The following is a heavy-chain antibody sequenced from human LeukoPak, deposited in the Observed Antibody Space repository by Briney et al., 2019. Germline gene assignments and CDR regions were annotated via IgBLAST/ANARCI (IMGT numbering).Heavy chain of an antibody. J-gene: IGHJ4*02. Sequence: ASVKVSCKASGYTFTSYAMHWVRQAPGQRLEWMGWINAGNGNTKYSQKFQGRVTITRDTSASTANMELSSLRSEDTAVYYCAREGPAVVITYWGQGTLVTVSS. CDR1: GYTFTSYA. CDR2: INAGNGNT. CDR3: AREGPAVVITY. D-gene: IGHD3-22*01. V-gene: IGHV1-3*01.